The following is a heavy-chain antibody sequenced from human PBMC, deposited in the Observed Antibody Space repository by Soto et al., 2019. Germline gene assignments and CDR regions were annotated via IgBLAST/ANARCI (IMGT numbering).Heavy chain of an antibody. V-gene: IGHV3-9*01. D-gene: IGHD2-15*01. CDR2: ISWNSGSI. CDR1: GFTFDDYA. Sequence: GGSLRLSCAASGFTFDDYAMHWVRQAPGKGLEWVSGISWNSGSIGYADSVKGRFTISRDNAKNSLYLQMNSLRAEDTALYYCAKDKGGGYFDYWGQGTLVTVSS. J-gene: IGHJ4*02. CDR3: AKDKGGGYFDY.